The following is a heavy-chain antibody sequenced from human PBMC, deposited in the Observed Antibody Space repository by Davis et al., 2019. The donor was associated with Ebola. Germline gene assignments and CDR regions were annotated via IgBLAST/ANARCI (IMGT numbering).Heavy chain of an antibody. CDR1: GASVSSNSAA. J-gene: IGHJ3*02. Sequence: MPSETLSLPCAISGASVSSNSAAWNWIRQSPSRGLEWLGRTYYRSKWYNDYAVSVKSRITINPDTSKNQFSLQLNSVTPEDTAVYYCARDLQWLARRAFDIWGQGTMVTVSS. CDR2: TYYRSKWYN. D-gene: IGHD6-19*01. V-gene: IGHV6-1*01. CDR3: ARDLQWLARRAFDI.